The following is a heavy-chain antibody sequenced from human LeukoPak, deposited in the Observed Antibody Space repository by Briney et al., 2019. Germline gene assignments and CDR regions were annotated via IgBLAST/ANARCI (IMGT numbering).Heavy chain of an antibody. CDR3: AKEHRYCSGGSCYDWFDP. CDR1: GFTFSSYA. V-gene: IGHV3-23*01. CDR2: ISGSGGST. D-gene: IGHD2-15*01. Sequence: GGSLGLSCAASGFTFSSYAMSWVRQAPGKGLEWVSAISGSGGSTYYADSVKGRFTISRDNSKNTLYLQMNSLRAEDTAVYYCAKEHRYCSGGSCYDWFDPWGQGTLVTVSS. J-gene: IGHJ5*02.